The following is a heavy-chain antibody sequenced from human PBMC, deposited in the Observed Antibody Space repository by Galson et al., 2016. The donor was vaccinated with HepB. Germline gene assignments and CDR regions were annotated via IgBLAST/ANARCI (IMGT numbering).Heavy chain of an antibody. CDR2: ISAGSGDT. V-gene: IGHV3-23*01. J-gene: IGHJ4*02. CDR3: AKRHEETVVVVAAGDY. D-gene: IGHD2-15*01. Sequence: SLRLSCAASGFTFSGYAMSWVRQAPGKGLEWVSSISAGSGDTYYADSVKGRFTISRDNAKNTLYLQMNSLRAEDTAVYYCAKRHEETVVVVAAGDYWGQGTLVTVSS. CDR1: GFTFSGYA.